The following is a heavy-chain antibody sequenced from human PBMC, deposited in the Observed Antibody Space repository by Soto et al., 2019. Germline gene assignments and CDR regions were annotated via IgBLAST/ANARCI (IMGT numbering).Heavy chain of an antibody. CDR1: GYTFTGYY. J-gene: IGHJ4*02. D-gene: IGHD3-22*01. V-gene: IGHV1-2*02. CDR2: INPNSGGT. CDR3: ARDDSSGYYRKNFDY. Sequence: ASVKVSCKASGYTFTGYYMHWVRQAPGQGLEWMGWINPNSGGTNYAQKFQGRVTMTRDTSISTAYMGLSRLRSDDTAVYYCARDDSSGYYRKNFDYWGQGTLVTVS.